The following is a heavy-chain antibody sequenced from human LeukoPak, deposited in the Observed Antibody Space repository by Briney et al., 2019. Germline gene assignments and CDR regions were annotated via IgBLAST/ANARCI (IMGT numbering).Heavy chain of an antibody. D-gene: IGHD6-13*01. CDR3: AKDGYSSSWYSYYYGMDV. CDR1: GFTFSSYW. J-gene: IGHJ6*02. CDR2: INSDGSST. Sequence: PGGSLRLSCAASGFTFSSYWMHWVRQAPGKGLVWVSRINSDGSSTSYADSVKGRFTISRDNSKNTLYLQMNSLRAEDTAVYYCAKDGYSSSWYSYYYGMDVWGQGTTVTVSS. V-gene: IGHV3-74*01.